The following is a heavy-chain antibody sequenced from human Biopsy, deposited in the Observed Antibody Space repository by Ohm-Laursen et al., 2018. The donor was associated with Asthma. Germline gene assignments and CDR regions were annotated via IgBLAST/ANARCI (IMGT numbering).Heavy chain of an antibody. Sequence: SLRLSCSASGFTFRSYAMHWVRQAPGKGLEWVAVGGSYYDRGLKYYAYSVNGRFTVSRADSKNTLYLQMKSRRPDDAAVYYCARDVMEWYLPAFDFWGQGTLVTVSP. CDR2: GGSYYDRGLK. CDR3: ARDVMEWYLPAFDF. D-gene: IGHD3-3*01. V-gene: IGHV3-30-3*01. J-gene: IGHJ4*02. CDR1: GFTFRSYA.